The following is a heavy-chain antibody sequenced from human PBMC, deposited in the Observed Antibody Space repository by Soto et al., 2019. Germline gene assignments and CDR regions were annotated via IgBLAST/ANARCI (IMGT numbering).Heavy chain of an antibody. V-gene: IGHV4-59*11. CDR1: GGSISGHY. CDR2: ISYSGST. D-gene: IGHD3-3*01. CDR3: ARDVGLQHDTGYYDFWSGKNNWFDP. Sequence: SETLSLTCTVSGGSISGHYWSWIRQPPGKGLQYIGYISYSGSTNYNPSLKSRVTISVDTSNNQFSLRLSSVTAADTAVYYCARDVGLQHDTGYYDFWSGKNNWFDPWGQGILVTVSS. J-gene: IGHJ5*02.